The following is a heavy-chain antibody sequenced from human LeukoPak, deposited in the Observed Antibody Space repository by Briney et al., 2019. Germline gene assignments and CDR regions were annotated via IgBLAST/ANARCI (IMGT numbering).Heavy chain of an antibody. CDR1: RFTFSNYA. CDR2: ISSNGGST. J-gene: IGHJ4*02. V-gene: IGHV3-64*04. Sequence: GGSLRLSCSASRFTFSNYAMHWVRQASGKGLEYVSAISSNGGSTYSADSVKGRFTISRDNAKNSLYLQMNSLRAEDTAVYYCARGDYGGDYFDYWGQGTLVTVSS. CDR3: ARGDYGGDYFDY. D-gene: IGHD4-23*01.